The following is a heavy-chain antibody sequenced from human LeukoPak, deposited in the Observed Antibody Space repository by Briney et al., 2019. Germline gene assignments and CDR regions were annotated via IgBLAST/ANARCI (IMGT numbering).Heavy chain of an antibody. CDR3: ARLTRYAGDP. CDR1: GFTFSSYA. J-gene: IGHJ5*02. Sequence: GGSLRLSCAASGFTFSSYAMNWVRQAPGKGLEWVSISGSGGDTYYADSVKGRFTVSRDNAKNSLYLQMNSLRAEDTAVYYCARLTRYAGDPWGQGTLVIVSS. CDR2: ISGSGGDT. D-gene: IGHD3-9*01. V-gene: IGHV3-21*01.